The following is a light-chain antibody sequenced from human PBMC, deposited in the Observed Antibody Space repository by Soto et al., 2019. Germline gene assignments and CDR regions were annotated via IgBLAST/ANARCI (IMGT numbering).Light chain of an antibody. V-gene: IGKV3-20*01. CDR2: GAS. Sequence: EIVLTQSPGTLSLSPGQRATLSCRASQRVSSTYLAWYQQKAGQGPTLLIYGASTRATGIPARFSGSGSGTDFTLTISSLEPEDFAVYYCQQYGSSPWTFGQGTKVDI. CDR3: QQYGSSPWT. CDR1: QRVSSTY. J-gene: IGKJ1*01.